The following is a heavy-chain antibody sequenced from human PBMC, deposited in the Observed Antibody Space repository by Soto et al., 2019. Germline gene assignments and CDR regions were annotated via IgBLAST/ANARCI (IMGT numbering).Heavy chain of an antibody. V-gene: IGHV1-18*01. J-gene: IGHJ4*02. CDR2: ISAHNCKT. CDR3: ARGRYGDY. Sequence: QVHLVQSGAEVKKPGASVKVSCKASGYTFTSYGITWVRQSPGQGLEWMGWISAHNCKTDYAQQLQGRVIVTRDTSTSTAYMELMSLISDDTAVYYCARGRYGDYWGQGALVTVSS. CDR1: GYTFTSYG. D-gene: IGHD1-1*01.